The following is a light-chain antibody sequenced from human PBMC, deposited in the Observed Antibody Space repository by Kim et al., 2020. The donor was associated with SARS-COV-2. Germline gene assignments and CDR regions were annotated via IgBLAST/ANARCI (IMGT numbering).Light chain of an antibody. CDR3: QQYESSPPSYT. Sequence: KRTTHSCRASQSVSSTYLAWYQQKPGQAPRLLIYGATNRATGIPDRFSGSGSVTDFTLTISRLEPEDFAVYYCQQYESSPPSYTFGQGTKLEI. CDR1: QSVSSTY. V-gene: IGKV3-20*01. J-gene: IGKJ2*01. CDR2: GAT.